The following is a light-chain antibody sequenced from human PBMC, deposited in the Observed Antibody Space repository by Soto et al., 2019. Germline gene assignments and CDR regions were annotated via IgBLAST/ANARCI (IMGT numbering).Light chain of an antibody. CDR2: DAS. Sequence: EIVLTQSPATLSLSPGERATLSCRASQSVSSYLAWHQQKPGQAPRLLIHDASNRATGIPARFSGSGSGTDFTLTISSLEPEDFAVYYCQQRSNWPRTFGQGTKVEIK. J-gene: IGKJ1*01. V-gene: IGKV3-11*01. CDR1: QSVSSY. CDR3: QQRSNWPRT.